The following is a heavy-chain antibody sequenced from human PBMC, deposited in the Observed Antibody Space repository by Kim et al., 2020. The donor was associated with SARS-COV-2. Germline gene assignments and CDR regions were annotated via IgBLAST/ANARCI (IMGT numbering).Heavy chain of an antibody. V-gene: IGHV3-48*02. Sequence: GGSLRLSCAASVFTFSSYSMNWVRQAPGKGLEWVSYISSSSSTIYYADSVKGRFTISRDNAKNSLYLQMNSLRDEDTAVYYCARDLWYYYDSSGYYWRGSQRDYYYYGMDVWGQGTTVTVSS. CDR3: ARDLWYYYDSSGYYWRGSQRDYYYYGMDV. CDR1: VFTFSSYS. D-gene: IGHD3-22*01. J-gene: IGHJ6*02. CDR2: ISSSSSTI.